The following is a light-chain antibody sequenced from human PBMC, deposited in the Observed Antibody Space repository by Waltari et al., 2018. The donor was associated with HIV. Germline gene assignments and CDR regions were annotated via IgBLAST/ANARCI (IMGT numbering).Light chain of an antibody. CDR1: SRDIGYSNY. Sequence: QSALTQPPSASGSPGQSVTVSCTGTSRDIGYSNYVSWYQQHPGQAPKLLISDVNKRPSGVPDRFSASKSGATASLTVSGLLAEDEADYYCAAYAGNNIVIVGGGTKVTV. CDR3: AAYAGNNIVI. CDR2: DVN. V-gene: IGLV2-8*01. J-gene: IGLJ2*01.